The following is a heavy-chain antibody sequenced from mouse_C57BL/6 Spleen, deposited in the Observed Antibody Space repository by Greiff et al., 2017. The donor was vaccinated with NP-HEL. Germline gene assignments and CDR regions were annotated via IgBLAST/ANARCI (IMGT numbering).Heavy chain of an antibody. D-gene: IGHD1-2*01. CDR3: ARSITTAGDWYFDV. CDR1: GFTFTDYY. Sequence: EVQLVESGGGLVQPGGSLSLSCAASGFTFTDYYMSWVRQPPGKALEWLGFIRNKANGYTTEYSASVKGRFTISRDNSQSILYLQMNALRAEDSATYYCARSITTAGDWYFDVWGTGTTVTVSS. CDR2: IRNKANGYTT. V-gene: IGHV7-3*01. J-gene: IGHJ1*03.